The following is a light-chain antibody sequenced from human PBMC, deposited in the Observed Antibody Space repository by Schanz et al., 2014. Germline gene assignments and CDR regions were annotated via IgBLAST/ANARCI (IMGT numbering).Light chain of an antibody. CDR2: EVT. Sequence: QSALTQPPSVSGSPGQSVTISCTGTSSDIGSYNRVSWYQQPPGAAPKLIIYEVTYRPSGVPDRFSGSKSGNTASLTVSGLQSEDEADYYCSSYAGSNGVLFGGGTKLTVL. J-gene: IGLJ2*01. CDR3: SSYAGSNGVL. V-gene: IGLV2-18*02. CDR1: SSDIGSYNR.